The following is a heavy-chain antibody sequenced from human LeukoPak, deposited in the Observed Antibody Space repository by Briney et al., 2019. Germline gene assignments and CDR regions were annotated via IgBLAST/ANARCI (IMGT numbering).Heavy chain of an antibody. CDR2: MNPNSGNT. D-gene: IGHD2-2*01. J-gene: IGHJ5*02. V-gene: IGHV1-8*01. CDR3: AREGYCSSTSCYDETGNWFDP. CDR1: GYTFTSYD. Sequence: GASVKVSCKASGYTFTSYDINWVRQATGQGLEWIGWMNPNSGNTGYAQKFQGRVTMTRNTSISTAYMELSRLRSDDTAVYYCAREGYCSSTSCYDETGNWFDPWGQGTLVTVSS.